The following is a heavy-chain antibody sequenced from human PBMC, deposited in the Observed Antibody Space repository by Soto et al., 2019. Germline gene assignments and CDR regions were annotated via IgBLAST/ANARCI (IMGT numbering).Heavy chain of an antibody. Sequence: VKVSCKASGYTFTSYGISWVRQAPGQGLEWMGWISAYNGNTNYAQKLQGRVTMTTDTSTSTAYMELRSLRSDDTAVYYCARDYDSSGYYYYYYYGMDVWGQGTTVTVSS. J-gene: IGHJ6*02. CDR3: ARDYDSSGYYYYYYYGMDV. V-gene: IGHV1-18*01. CDR2: ISAYNGNT. CDR1: GYTFTSYG. D-gene: IGHD3-22*01.